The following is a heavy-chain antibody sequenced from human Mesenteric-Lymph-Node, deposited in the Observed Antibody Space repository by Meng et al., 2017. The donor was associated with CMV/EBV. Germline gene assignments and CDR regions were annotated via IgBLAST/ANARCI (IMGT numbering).Heavy chain of an antibody. D-gene: IGHD4-23*01. CDR2: IHKRGST. V-gene: IGHV4-34*01. CDR3: ARHQRWLKSEGGFNY. J-gene: IGHJ4*02. Sequence: AQPQHGGGGVFSPPEPQSLTLAVDGGAFIGYYCSWSRQPPGKGLEWIGAIHKRGSTNYNPSLKSRVTISVDTSKNQFSLKLSSVTAADTAVYYCARHQRWLKSEGGFNYWGQGTLVTVSS. CDR1: GGAFIGYY.